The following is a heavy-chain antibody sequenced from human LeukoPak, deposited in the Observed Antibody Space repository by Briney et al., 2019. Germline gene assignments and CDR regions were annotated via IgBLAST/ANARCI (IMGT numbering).Heavy chain of an antibody. D-gene: IGHD3-10*01. CDR2: INHSGST. J-gene: IGHJ4*02. CDR1: GGSISSYY. V-gene: IGHV4-34*01. CDR3: ERQGGSMVRGVIRYDY. Sequence: PSETLSLTCTVSGGSISSYYWSWIRQPPGKGLEWIGEINHSGSTNYNPSLKSRVTISVDTSKNQFSLKLSSVTAADTAVYYCERQGGSMVRGVIRYDYWGQGTLVTVSS.